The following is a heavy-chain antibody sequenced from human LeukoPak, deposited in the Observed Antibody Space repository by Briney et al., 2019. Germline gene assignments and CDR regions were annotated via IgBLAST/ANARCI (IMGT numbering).Heavy chain of an antibody. Sequence: SETLSLTGTVSGASISSGGYYWNWIRQPPGKGLEWIGYIYYIRSTSYSPSLKSRLTISVDTSKNQFSLKLSSVTAADTAVYYCARDGYNSGYFDYWGQGTLVTVSS. J-gene: IGHJ4*02. V-gene: IGHV4-30-4*01. D-gene: IGHD5-24*01. CDR1: GASISSGGYY. CDR2: IYYIRST. CDR3: ARDGYNSGYFDY.